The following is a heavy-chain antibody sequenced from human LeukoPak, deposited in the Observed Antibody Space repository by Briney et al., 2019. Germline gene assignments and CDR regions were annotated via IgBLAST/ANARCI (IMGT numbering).Heavy chain of an antibody. V-gene: IGHV1-2*02. Sequence: ASVKVPCKASGYTFTGYYMHWVRQAPGQGLEWMGWINPNSGGTNYAQKFQGRVTMTRDTSISTAYMELSRLRSDDTAVYYCARWEYDIVVVPAAGFDPWGQGTLVTVSS. CDR2: INPNSGGT. CDR3: ARWEYDIVVVPAAGFDP. D-gene: IGHD2-2*01. J-gene: IGHJ5*02. CDR1: GYTFTGYY.